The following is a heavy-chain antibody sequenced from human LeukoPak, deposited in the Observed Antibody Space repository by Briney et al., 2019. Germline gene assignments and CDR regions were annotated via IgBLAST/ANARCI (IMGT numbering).Heavy chain of an antibody. CDR1: GFTFSSYI. D-gene: IGHD2/OR15-2a*01. V-gene: IGHV3-21*01. CDR3: ARDQGFLDY. Sequence: GGSLRLSCAASGFTFSSYIMNWVRQAPGKGLEWVSSITTGSTYIYYADSVKGRFTISRDNSKNSLYLQMNSLRAEDTAVYYCARDQGFLDYWGQGTLVTVSS. CDR2: ITTGSTYI. J-gene: IGHJ4*02.